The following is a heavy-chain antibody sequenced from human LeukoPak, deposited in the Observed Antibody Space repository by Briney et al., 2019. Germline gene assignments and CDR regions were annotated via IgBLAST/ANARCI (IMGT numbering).Heavy chain of an antibody. CDR2: IYTSGST. Sequence: SETLSLTCTVSGGSISSYYWSWIRRPAGKGLEWIGRIYTSGSTNYNPSLKSRVTMSVDTSKNQFSLKLSSVTAADTAVYYCALDTAMNSGILNWGQGTLVTVSS. CDR1: GGSISSYY. V-gene: IGHV4-4*07. CDR3: ALDTAMNSGILN. J-gene: IGHJ4*02. D-gene: IGHD5-18*01.